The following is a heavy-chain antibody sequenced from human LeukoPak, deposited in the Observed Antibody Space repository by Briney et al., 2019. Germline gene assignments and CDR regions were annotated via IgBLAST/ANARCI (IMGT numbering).Heavy chain of an antibody. D-gene: IGHD3-16*01. J-gene: IGHJ4*02. CDR1: GGSISSSSYY. Sequence: SETLSLTCTVYGGSISSSSYYWSFIRQTPGKGLEWIGEISHSGSTNYHRSLKSRLTISVDTSKNQFSLKLNSVTAADTAVYYCASFRWGIGFEYWGQGTLVTVSS. V-gene: IGHV4-39*07. CDR3: ASFRWGIGFEY. CDR2: ISHSGST.